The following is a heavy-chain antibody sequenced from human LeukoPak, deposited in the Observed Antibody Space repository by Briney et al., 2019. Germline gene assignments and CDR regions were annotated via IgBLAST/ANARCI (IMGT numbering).Heavy chain of an antibody. CDR1: GGTFISYA. CDR2: IIPIFGTA. V-gene: IGHV1-69*01. J-gene: IGHJ4*02. Sequence: SVKVSCKASGGTFISYAISWVRQAPGQGLEWMGGIIPIFGTANYAQKFQGRVTITADESTSTAYMELSSLRSEDTAVYYCARAVRVVATTTFDYWGQGTLVTVSS. CDR3: ARAVRVVATTTFDY. D-gene: IGHD5-24*01.